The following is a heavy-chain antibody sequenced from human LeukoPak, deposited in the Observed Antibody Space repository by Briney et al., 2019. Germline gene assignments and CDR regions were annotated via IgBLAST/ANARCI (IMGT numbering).Heavy chain of an antibody. CDR2: IIPIFGTA. J-gene: IGHJ4*02. D-gene: IGHD2-8*01. CDR1: GGTFIIYA. V-gene: IGHV1-69*06. Sequence: ASVTVSCKASGGTFIIYAISWVRQAPGQGLEWMGGIIPIFGTANYAQKFQGRVTITADKSTSTAYMELSSLRSEDTAVYYCARVSKLYYFDYWGQGTLVTVSS. CDR3: ARVSKLYYFDY.